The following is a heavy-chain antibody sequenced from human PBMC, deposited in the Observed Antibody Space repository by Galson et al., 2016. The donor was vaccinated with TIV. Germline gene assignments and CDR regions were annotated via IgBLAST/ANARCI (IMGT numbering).Heavy chain of an antibody. D-gene: IGHD2-21*01. J-gene: IGHJ4*02. Sequence: SLRLSCAASGFTFSRHWMSWVRQAPGKGLEWVANIKQDGDYKYYVDSVKGRFTISRDNAKNSLYLQMNSLRSEDTAVYYCARLAPCGGDCYFFDDWGQGTLVTVSS. CDR2: IKQDGDYK. V-gene: IGHV3-7*03. CDR3: ARLAPCGGDCYFFDD. CDR1: GFTFSRHW.